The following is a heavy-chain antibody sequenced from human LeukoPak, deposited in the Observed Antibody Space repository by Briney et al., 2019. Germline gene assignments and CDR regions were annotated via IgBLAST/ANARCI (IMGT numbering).Heavy chain of an antibody. D-gene: IGHD3-9*01. Sequence: GGSLRLSCAASGFTFSSYAMHWVRQAPGKGLEWVAVISYDGSNKYYADSVKGRLTISRDNSKNTLYLQMNSLRAEDTAVYYCARSLRYFDWLPHFDYWGQGTLVTVSS. CDR3: ARSLRYFDWLPHFDY. CDR2: ISYDGSNK. J-gene: IGHJ4*02. V-gene: IGHV3-30-3*01. CDR1: GFTFSSYA.